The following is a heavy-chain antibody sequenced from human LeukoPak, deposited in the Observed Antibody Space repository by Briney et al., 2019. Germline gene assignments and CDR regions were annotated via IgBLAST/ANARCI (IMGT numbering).Heavy chain of an antibody. V-gene: IGHV4-59*08. D-gene: IGHD2-15*01. J-gene: IGHJ5*02. CDR3: ARYTRGFLYPAWFDP. CDR1: GGSISSYY. Sequence: SETLSLTCTVSGGSISSYYWSWIRQPPGKGLEWIGYIYYSGSTNYNPSLKSRVTISVDTSKNQFSLKLSSVAAADTAVYYCARYTRGFLYPAWFDPWGQGTLVTVSS. CDR2: IYYSGST.